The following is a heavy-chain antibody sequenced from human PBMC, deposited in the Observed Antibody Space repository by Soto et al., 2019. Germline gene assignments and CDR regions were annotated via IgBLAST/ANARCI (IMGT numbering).Heavy chain of an antibody. CDR3: GIVDMITFGGITGPNDAFDR. Sequence: SETLSLTCTVSGGSITSSSYYWGWIRQPPGKGLEWIGSIYYSGRAYYSPSLKSRVTISVDTSKNQFSLKLSSVTAAETAFYYFGIVDMITFGGITGPNDAFDRWGQGKMVT. D-gene: IGHD3-16*01. J-gene: IGHJ3*01. CDR1: GGSITSSSYY. V-gene: IGHV4-39*01. CDR2: IYYSGRA.